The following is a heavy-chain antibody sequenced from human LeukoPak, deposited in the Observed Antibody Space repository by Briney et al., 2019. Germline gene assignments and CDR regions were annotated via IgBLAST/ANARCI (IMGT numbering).Heavy chain of an antibody. V-gene: IGHV3-30*18. Sequence: GGSLRLSCVASGFTFSNYGMHWVRKAPGKGLEWVAFISYDGNGKNYADSVKGRFTVSRDNSKNTLYLQMDSLRAEDTAVFFCAKDRSTGWYGGFDHWGQGALVTVS. J-gene: IGHJ4*02. CDR2: ISYDGNGK. CDR1: GFTFSNYG. D-gene: IGHD6-19*01. CDR3: AKDRSTGWYGGFDH.